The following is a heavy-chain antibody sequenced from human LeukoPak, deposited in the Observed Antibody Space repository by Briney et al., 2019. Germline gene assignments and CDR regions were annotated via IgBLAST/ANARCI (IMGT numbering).Heavy chain of an antibody. CDR3: ATVKSIAARRYYYYYMDV. CDR2: ISAYNGNT. D-gene: IGHD6-6*01. CDR1: GYTFTSYG. Sequence: ASVKVSCKASGYTFTSYGISWVRQAPGQGLEWMGRISAYNGNTNYAQKLQGRVTMTTDTSTSTAYMELRSLRSDDTAVYYCATVKSIAARRYYYYYMDVWGKGTTVTVSS. V-gene: IGHV1-18*01. J-gene: IGHJ6*03.